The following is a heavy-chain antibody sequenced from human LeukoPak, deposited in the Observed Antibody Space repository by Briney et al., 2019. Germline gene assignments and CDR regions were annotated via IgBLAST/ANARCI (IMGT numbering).Heavy chain of an antibody. CDR1: GFIFSSYS. D-gene: IGHD6-13*01. CDR2: ITGSGGNT. CDR3: AKAASSSWPSYYYGMDV. V-gene: IGHV3-23*01. J-gene: IGHJ6*02. Sequence: GGSLRLSCAASGFIFSSYSMSWARQAPGKGLEWVSVITGSGGNTYYADSVKGRFTISKDNSKNTVYLQMSSLRVDDTAVYHCAKAASSSWPSYYYGMDVWGQGTTVTVSS.